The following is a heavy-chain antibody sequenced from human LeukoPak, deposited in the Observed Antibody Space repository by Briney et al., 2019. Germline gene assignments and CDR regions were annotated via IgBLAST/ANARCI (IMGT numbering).Heavy chain of an antibody. CDR3: ARDGYGIDY. D-gene: IGHD2-15*01. CDR2: IKQDGSDK. Sequence: GGSLRLSCAASGSSFSSYWMSWVRQAPGKGLEWVANIKQDGSDKYYVDSVKGRFTISRDNAKNSVYLQMNSLRVEDTAVYYCARDGYGIDYWGQGTLVTVSS. CDR1: GSSFSSYW. J-gene: IGHJ4*02. V-gene: IGHV3-7*01.